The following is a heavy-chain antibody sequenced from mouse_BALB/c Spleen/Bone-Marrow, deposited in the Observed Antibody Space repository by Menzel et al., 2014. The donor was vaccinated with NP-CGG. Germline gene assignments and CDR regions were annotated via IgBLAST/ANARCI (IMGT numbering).Heavy chain of an antibody. V-gene: IGHV7-3*02. Sequence: DVMLVESGGGLGQPGGSLRLSCTTSGFTFTDYYMSWVRQPPGKALEWLAFIRNKAYGYTTEYSASVRGRFTISRDNSQSILYLQMNTLRAEDSATYYCARFPMDYWGQGTSVTVSS. CDR1: GFTFTDYY. J-gene: IGHJ4*01. CDR2: IRNKAYGYTT. CDR3: ARFPMDY.